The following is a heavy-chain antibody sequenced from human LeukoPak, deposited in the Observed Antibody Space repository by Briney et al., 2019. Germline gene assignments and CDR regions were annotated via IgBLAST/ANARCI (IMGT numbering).Heavy chain of an antibody. CDR3: ARGFTHDYGDYFDY. Sequence: GGSLRLSCAASGFTVSSNYMSWVRQAPGKGLQWVSVIYSDSGGSTYYADSVKGRFTMSRDNSKNTLYLHMNSLRAEDTAVYYCARGFTHDYGDYFDYWGQGTLVTVSS. V-gene: IGHV3-66*01. D-gene: IGHD4-17*01. CDR2: IYSDSGGST. CDR1: GFTVSSNY. J-gene: IGHJ4*02.